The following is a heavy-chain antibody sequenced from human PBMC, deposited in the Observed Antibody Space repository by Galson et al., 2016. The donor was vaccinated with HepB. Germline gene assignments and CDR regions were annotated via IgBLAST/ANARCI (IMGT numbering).Heavy chain of an antibody. CDR1: GYTFTSCF. CDR3: ARDLEVTTLRGYYSYMDV. Sequence: SVKVSCKASGYTFTSCFMHWVRQAPGQGLEWMGIINPSGGSTTYAQKFQGRVTMTRDTSTSTVYMELSRLRSEDTAVYYCARDLEVTTLRGYYSYMDVWGKGTPVTVSS. CDR2: INPSGGST. V-gene: IGHV1-46*01. J-gene: IGHJ6*03. D-gene: IGHD4-17*01.